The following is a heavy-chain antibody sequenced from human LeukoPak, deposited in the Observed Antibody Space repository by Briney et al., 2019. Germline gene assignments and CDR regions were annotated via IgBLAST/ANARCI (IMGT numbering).Heavy chain of an antibody. J-gene: IGHJ4*02. CDR2: IIPILGIA. Sequence: SVKVSCKASGGTFSSYAISWVRQAPGQGLEWMGRIIPILGIANYAQKFQGRVTITADKSTSTAYMELSSLRSEDTAVYYCARFPYWCGGDCAYFDYWGQGALVTVSS. V-gene: IGHV1-69*04. D-gene: IGHD2-21*02. CDR1: GGTFSSYA. CDR3: ARFPYWCGGDCAYFDY.